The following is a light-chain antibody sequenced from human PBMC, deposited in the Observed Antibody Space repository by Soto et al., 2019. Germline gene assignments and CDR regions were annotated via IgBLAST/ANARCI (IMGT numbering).Light chain of an antibody. CDR2: WAS. Sequence: DIVMTQSPESLAVSLGERATINCRSSQSLFFRSNKKSYLAWYQLKPGQPPKMLIHWASTREPGVPDRFTASGSGTDFTLTISSLQAEDVAVYYCQQYYTYPTFGQGTKVEI. CDR3: QQYYTYPT. CDR1: QSLFFRSNKKSY. V-gene: IGKV4-1*01. J-gene: IGKJ1*01.